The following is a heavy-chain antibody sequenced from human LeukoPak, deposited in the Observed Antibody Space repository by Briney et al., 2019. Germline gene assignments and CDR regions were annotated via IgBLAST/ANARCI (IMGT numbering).Heavy chain of an antibody. D-gene: IGHD3-22*01. CDR2: IYYSGST. J-gene: IGHJ4*02. CDR3: ARRSGYYYGRVDFDY. CDR1: GGSISSSSYY. Sequence: TPSETLSLTCTVSGGSISSSSYYWGWIRQPPGKGLEWIGSIYYSGSTYYNPSLKSRVTISVDTSKNQFSLKLSSVTAADTAVYYCARRSGYYYGRVDFDYWGQGTLVTVSS. V-gene: IGHV4-39*07.